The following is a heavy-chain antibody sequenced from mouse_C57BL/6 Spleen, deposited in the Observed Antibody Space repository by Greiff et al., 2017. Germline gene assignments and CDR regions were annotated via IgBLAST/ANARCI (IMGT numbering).Heavy chain of an antibody. Sequence: EVQGVESGGGLVQPGGSLKLSCAASGFTFSDYYMYWVRQTPEKRLEWVAYISNGGGSTYYPDTVKGRFTISRDNAKNTLYLQMSRLKSEDTAMYYCARDYGSSYVRYFDVWGTGTTVTVSS. J-gene: IGHJ1*03. CDR2: ISNGGGST. D-gene: IGHD1-1*01. V-gene: IGHV5-12*01. CDR1: GFTFSDYY. CDR3: ARDYGSSYVRYFDV.